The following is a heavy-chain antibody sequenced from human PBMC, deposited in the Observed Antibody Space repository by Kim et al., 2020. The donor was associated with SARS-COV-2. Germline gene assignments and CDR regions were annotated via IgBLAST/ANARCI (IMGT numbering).Heavy chain of an antibody. D-gene: IGHD6-13*01. Sequence: SGVTNYHPSLKSGCIISVDTSKNQFSLRLPSVTTTDPAVYYCVRGAAGFDPWGQGTLVTVSS. J-gene: IGHJ5*02. CDR3: VRGAAGFDP. V-gene: IGHV4-59*09. CDR2: SGVT.